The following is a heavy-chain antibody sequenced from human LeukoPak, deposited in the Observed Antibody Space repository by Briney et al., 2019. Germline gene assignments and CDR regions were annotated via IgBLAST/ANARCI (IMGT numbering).Heavy chain of an antibody. J-gene: IGHJ4*02. CDR1: GFTFSSYG. Sequence: PGGSLRLSCAASGFTFSSYGMHWVRQAPGEGMEWVAVIWYDGSNKYYADSVKGRFTISRDNSKNTLYLQMNSLRAEDTAVYYCARAGRLGLRLGELSPAGYWGQGTLVTVSS. CDR3: ARAGRLGLRLGELSPAGY. D-gene: IGHD3-16*02. V-gene: IGHV3-33*01. CDR2: IWYDGSNK.